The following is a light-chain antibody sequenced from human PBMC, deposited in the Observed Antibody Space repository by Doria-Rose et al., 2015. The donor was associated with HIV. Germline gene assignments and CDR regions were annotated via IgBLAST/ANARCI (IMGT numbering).Light chain of an antibody. CDR3: LQSDQLPPT. CDR1: QDVSNY. Sequence: TQSPSSLSATVGDRLTITCQSRQDVSNYLNWYQQKPGNAPKLLIYDASNLESGVPSRFSGSGSGTDFTLTVSSLQPEDVGTYYCLQSDQLPPTFGQGTQLKFK. CDR2: DAS. V-gene: IGKV1-33*01. J-gene: IGKJ5*01.